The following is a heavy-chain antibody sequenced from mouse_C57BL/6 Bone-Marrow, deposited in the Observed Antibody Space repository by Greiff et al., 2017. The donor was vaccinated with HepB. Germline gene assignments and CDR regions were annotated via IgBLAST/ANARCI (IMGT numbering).Heavy chain of an antibody. J-gene: IGHJ3*01. Sequence: EVQLQQSGPGLVKPSQSLSLTCSVTGYSITSGYYWNWIRQFPGNKLEWMGYISYDGSNNYNPSLKNRISITRDTSKNQFFLKLNSVTTEDTATYYCARDPNSGPAYWGQGTLVTVSA. CDR1: GYSITSGYY. CDR2: ISYDGSN. CDR3: ARDPNSGPAY. V-gene: IGHV3-6*01. D-gene: IGHD3-2*02.